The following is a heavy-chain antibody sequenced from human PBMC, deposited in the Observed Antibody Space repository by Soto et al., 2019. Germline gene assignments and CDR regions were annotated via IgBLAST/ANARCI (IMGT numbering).Heavy chain of an antibody. V-gene: IGHV3-23*01. D-gene: IGHD6-13*01. CDR1: GFTFSTYA. Sequence: EVKLLESGGGFVQPGGSLRLSCAASGFTFSTYAMTWVRQAPGKGLEWVSVINSAGTPYYADSVKGRFTISRDNAKDTLYLQMNGLRAEDTAVYYCARDWYEDYWGQGTLVTVSS. CDR3: ARDWYEDY. J-gene: IGHJ4*02. CDR2: INSAGTP.